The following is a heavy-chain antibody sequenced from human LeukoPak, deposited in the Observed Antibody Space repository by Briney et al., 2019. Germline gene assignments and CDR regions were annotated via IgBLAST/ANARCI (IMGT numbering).Heavy chain of an antibody. V-gene: IGHV1-18*01. J-gene: IGHJ4*02. D-gene: IGHD3-9*01. CDR3: ARETYSNILTGTDY. CDR2: ISTYDDNI. CDR1: GYTFTTYG. Sequence: ASVKVSCKASGYTFTTYGLSWVRQAPGQGLEWLGWISTYDDNIKYAQSLQGRLTLTIDTSTSTAYMELRSLTSDDTAVYYCARETYSNILTGTDYWGPGTLVAVSS.